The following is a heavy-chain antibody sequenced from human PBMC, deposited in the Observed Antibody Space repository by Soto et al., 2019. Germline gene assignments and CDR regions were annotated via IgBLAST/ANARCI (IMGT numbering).Heavy chain of an antibody. D-gene: IGHD2-2*02. J-gene: IGHJ6*03. CDR2: ISAYNGNT. V-gene: IGHV1-18*01. Sequence: QVQRVQSGAEVKKPGTSVKVSCKASGYTFTSYGISWVQQAPGQGLEWMGWISAYNGNTNYTQKLQGRVIMTTDTSKKTAYMERSRPRSDGTAVYYCSSGGLVQDAIVHMDVWGKGTTDTVSS. CDR3: SSGGLVQDAIVHMDV. CDR1: GYTFTSYG.